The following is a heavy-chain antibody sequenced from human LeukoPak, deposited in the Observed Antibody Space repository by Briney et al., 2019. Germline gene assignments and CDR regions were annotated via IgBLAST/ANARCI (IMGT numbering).Heavy chain of an antibody. V-gene: IGHV3-53*01. CDR1: GFTVSSNY. Sequence: PGGSLRLSCAASGFTVSSNYMSWVRQAPGKGLEWVSVIYSGGSTYYADSVKGRFTISRDNSKNTLYLKMNSLRAEDTAVYYCAREGANYYGSGSYYSRFGWFDPWGQGTLVTVSS. D-gene: IGHD3-10*01. J-gene: IGHJ5*02. CDR3: AREGANYYGSGSYYSRFGWFDP. CDR2: IYSGGST.